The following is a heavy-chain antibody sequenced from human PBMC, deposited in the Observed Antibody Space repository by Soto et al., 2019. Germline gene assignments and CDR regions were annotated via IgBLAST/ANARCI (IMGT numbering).Heavy chain of an antibody. D-gene: IGHD3-22*01. Sequence: GGSLRLSCAASGLTFSSYTMSWVRQAPGKGLEWVSGTTGSGGSAYYADSVKGRFTISRDNSENTLYLQMNSLRAEDTAVYYCVKAWTYYYDTSGPHFDYWGQGTLVTVSS. CDR1: GLTFSSYT. CDR2: TTGSGGSA. J-gene: IGHJ4*02. V-gene: IGHV3-23*01. CDR3: VKAWTYYYDTSGPHFDY.